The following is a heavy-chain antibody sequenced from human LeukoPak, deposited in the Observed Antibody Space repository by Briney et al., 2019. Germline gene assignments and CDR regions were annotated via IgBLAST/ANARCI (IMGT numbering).Heavy chain of an antibody. D-gene: IGHD3-10*01. Sequence: GASVKVSCKASGYTFTSYGISWVRQAPGQGLEWMGWISAYNGNTNYAQKLQGRVTMTTDTSTSTAYMELRSLRSDDTAVYYCARDWAVTMVPFFDYWGQGTLVTVSS. CDR1: GYTFTSYG. V-gene: IGHV1-18*01. CDR3: ARDWAVTMVPFFDY. J-gene: IGHJ4*02. CDR2: ISAYNGNT.